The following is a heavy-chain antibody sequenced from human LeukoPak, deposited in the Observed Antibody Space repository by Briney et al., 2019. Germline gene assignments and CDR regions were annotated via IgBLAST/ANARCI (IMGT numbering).Heavy chain of an antibody. J-gene: IGHJ4*02. D-gene: IGHD2-8*01. Sequence: SVKVSCKASGGTFISYAISWVRQAPGQGLEWMGRIIPILGIANYAQKFQGRVTITADKSTSTAYMELSSLRSEDTAVYYCASGRNSHSGPNGYWGQGTLVTVSS. CDR1: GGTFISYA. CDR2: IIPILGIA. V-gene: IGHV1-69*04. CDR3: ASGRNSHSGPNGY.